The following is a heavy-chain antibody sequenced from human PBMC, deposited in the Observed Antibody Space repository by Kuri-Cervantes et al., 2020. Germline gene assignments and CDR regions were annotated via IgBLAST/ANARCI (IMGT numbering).Heavy chain of an antibody. V-gene: IGHV1-2*04. Sequence: ASVKVSCKASGYTFTGYYMHWVRQAPGQGLEWMGWINPNSGGTNYAQKFQGWVTMTRDTSISTAYMELSRLRSDDTAVYYCARDGYYDSSGYYSWGQGTLVTVSS. J-gene: IGHJ4*02. D-gene: IGHD3-22*01. CDR1: GYTFTGYY. CDR3: ARDGYYDSSGYYS. CDR2: INPNSGGT.